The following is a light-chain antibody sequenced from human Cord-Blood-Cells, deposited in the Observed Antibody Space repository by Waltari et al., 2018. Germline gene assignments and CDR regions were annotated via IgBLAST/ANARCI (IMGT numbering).Light chain of an antibody. CDR2: EGS. J-gene: IGLJ3*02. CDR3: CSYAGSSTWV. CDR1: SSDVGSYNL. V-gene: IGLV2-23*01. Sequence: QSALTQPASVSGSPGQSLTISRTGTSSDVGSYNLVPWYQQHPGKAPKLMIYEGSKRPSGVSNRFSGSKSGNTASLTISGLQAEDEADYYCCSYAGSSTWVFGGGTKLTVL.